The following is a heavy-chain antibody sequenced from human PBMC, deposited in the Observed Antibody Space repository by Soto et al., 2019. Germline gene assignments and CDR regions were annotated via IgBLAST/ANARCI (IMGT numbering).Heavy chain of an antibody. D-gene: IGHD5-12*01. J-gene: IGHJ4*02. CDR2: IYWDEDK. CDR1: GFSLSTRGVA. Sequence: QITLKESGPTLVKPTQTLTLTCTFSGFSLSTRGVAVGWFRQPPGKALEWLALIYWDEDKWYSPCLKSRLTIPDATAKDQVVLTMTNMDPGDTATYYCAHRPRGYAYYFDYWGQGTLVTVSS. V-gene: IGHV2-5*02. CDR3: AHRPRGYAYYFDY.